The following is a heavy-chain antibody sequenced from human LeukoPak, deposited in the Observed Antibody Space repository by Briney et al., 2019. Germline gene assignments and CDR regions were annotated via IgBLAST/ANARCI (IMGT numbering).Heavy chain of an antibody. Sequence: GGSLRLSCTASGFTFGDYAMSWVRQAPGKGLEWVGFIRSKAYGGTTEYAASVKGRFTISRDDSKSIAYLQMNSLKTEDTAVYYCTRDPLYSYATRDTLYWGQGTLVTVSS. D-gene: IGHD5-18*01. CDR3: TRDPLYSYATRDTLY. J-gene: IGHJ4*02. V-gene: IGHV3-49*04. CDR1: GFTFGDYA. CDR2: IRSKAYGGTT.